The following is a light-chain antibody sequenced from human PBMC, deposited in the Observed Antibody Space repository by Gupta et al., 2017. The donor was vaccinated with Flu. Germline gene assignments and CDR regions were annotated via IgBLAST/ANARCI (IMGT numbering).Light chain of an antibody. CDR3: QQDGSSYT. J-gene: IGKJ3*01. CDR2: GAS. V-gene: IGKV3-20*01. CDR1: QSVSSSY. Sequence: EIVLTQSPGTLSLSPGERATLSCRASQSVSSSYLAWYQQKPGQAPRLLIYGASSRATGIPDRFSGRGCGTDFTLTNSRREPEDFAVYYWQQDGSSYTFGHGTKVDIK.